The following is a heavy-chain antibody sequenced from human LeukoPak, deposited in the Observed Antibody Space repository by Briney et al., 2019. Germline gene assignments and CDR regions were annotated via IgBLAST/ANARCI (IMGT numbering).Heavy chain of an antibody. Sequence: PSETLSLTCTVSDDSITIYYWTWIRQPPGKGLEWIGYVYYSGSTNYNPSLKSRVTISVDTSKNQFSLKLSSVTAADTAIYYCARGGASGHYPEIDYWGQGTLVTVSS. CDR3: ARGGASGHYPEIDY. V-gene: IGHV4-59*01. CDR2: VYYSGST. J-gene: IGHJ4*02. D-gene: IGHD3-22*01. CDR1: DDSITIYY.